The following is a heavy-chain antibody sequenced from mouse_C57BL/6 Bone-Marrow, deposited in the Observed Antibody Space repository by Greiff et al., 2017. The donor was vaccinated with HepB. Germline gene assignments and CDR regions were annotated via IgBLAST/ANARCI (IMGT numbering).Heavy chain of an antibody. D-gene: IGHD2-12*01. CDR1: GFNIKDDY. J-gene: IGHJ3*01. V-gene: IGHV14-4*01. CDR3: ARSGYYIWFAY. Sequence: VQLQQSGAELVRPGASVKLSCTASGFNIKDDYMHWVKQRPEQGLEWIGWIDPENGDTEYASKFQGKATITADTSSNTAYLQLSSLTSEDTAVYYCARSGYYIWFAYWGQGTLVTVSA. CDR2: IDPENGDT.